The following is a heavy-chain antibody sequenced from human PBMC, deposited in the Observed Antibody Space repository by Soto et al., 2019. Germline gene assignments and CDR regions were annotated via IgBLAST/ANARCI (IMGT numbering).Heavy chain of an antibody. CDR1: GYTFTSYA. CDR3: ASSNIVATTLNWFDP. Sequence: ASVKVSCKASGYTFTSYAMHWVGQAPGQRLEWMGWINAGDGNTKYSQKFQGRVTITRDTSASTAYIALRSLRSEDTAVYYCASSNIVATTLNWFDPWGQGTLLTVYS. J-gene: IGHJ5*02. CDR2: INAGDGNT. V-gene: IGHV1-3*01. D-gene: IGHD5-12*01.